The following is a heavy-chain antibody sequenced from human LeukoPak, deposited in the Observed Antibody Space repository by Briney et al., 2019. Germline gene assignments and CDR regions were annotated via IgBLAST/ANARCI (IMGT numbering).Heavy chain of an antibody. CDR3: ARDPSGWYFVDY. J-gene: IGHJ4*02. D-gene: IGHD6-19*01. CDR2: ISSSSSYI. Sequence: GGSLRLSCAASGFTFSSYGMSRVRQAPGKGLEWVSSISSSSSYIYYADSVKGRFTISRDNAKNSLYLQMNSLRAEDTAVYYCARDPSGWYFVDYWGQGTLVTVSS. V-gene: IGHV3-21*01. CDR1: GFTFSSYG.